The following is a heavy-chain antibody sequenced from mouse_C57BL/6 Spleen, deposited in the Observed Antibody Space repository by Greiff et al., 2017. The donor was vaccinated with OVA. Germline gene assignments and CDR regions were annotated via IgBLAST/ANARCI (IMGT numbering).Heavy chain of an antibody. V-gene: IGHV14-1*01. CDR3: TTMGSSPDRVAY. CDR1: GFNIKDSY. CDR2: IDPEDGDT. D-gene: IGHD1-1*01. Sequence: EVQRVESGAELVRPGASVKLSCTASGFNIKDSYMHWVKQRPEQGLEWIGRIDPEDGDTEYAPKFQGKATMTADTSSNTAYLQLSSLTSEDTAVYYCTTMGSSPDRVAYWGQGTLVTVSA. J-gene: IGHJ3*01.